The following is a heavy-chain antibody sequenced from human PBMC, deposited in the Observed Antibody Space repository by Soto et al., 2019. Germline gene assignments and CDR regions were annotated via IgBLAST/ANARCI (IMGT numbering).Heavy chain of an antibody. CDR3: AKDLGKVYSASYYTYFDY. J-gene: IGHJ4*02. CDR1: GFTFSSYA. V-gene: IGHV3-23*01. D-gene: IGHD1-26*01. CDR2: ISGSGGST. Sequence: LRLSCAASGFTFSSYAMSWVRQAPGKGLEWVSAISGSGGSTYYADSVKGRFTISRDNSKNTLYLQMNSLRAEDTAVYYCAKDLGKVYSASYYTYFDYWGQGTLVTVSS.